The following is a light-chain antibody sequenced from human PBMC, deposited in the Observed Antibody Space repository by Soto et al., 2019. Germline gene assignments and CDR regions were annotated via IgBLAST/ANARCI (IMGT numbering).Light chain of an antibody. J-gene: IGKJ1*01. V-gene: IGKV3-20*01. CDR2: GAS. Sequence: EIVLTQSPATLSLSPVERASLSCRASQSLSSNLAWXQQXPRXAPXXLIYGASSRATGIPGRLSGSGSGTDFTLTISRLEPEDSAVYYCQQYGSSPAFGQGTKVDIK. CDR3: QQYGSSPA. CDR1: QSLSSN.